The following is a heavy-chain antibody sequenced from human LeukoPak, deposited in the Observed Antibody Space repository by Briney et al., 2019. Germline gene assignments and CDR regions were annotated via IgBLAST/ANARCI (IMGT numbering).Heavy chain of an antibody. V-gene: IGHV3-23*01. D-gene: IGHD1-26*01. CDR2: VSGSGGST. J-gene: IGHJ4*02. CDR3: ARDKSGYFDY. Sequence: GGSLRLSCAASGFTFSSYAMSWVRQAPGKGLEWVSAVSGSGGSTYYADSVKGRFTISRDNSKNTLFLQMNSLRAEDTAVYYCARDKSGYFDYWGQGTLVTVSS. CDR1: GFTFSSYA.